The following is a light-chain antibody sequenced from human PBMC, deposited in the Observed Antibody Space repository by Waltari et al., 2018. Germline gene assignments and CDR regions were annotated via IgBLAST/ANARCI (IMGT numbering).Light chain of an antibody. J-gene: IGKJ1*01. CDR1: QSVYTTY. CDR3: QQYGTSPWT. V-gene: IGKV3-20*01. Sequence: IVLTQSPATLSLSPGQRATLSCRASQSVYTTYLAWYQQKPGQAPRLLISSSSNRATGIPDRFSGSGSGTDFTLTISRLEPGDFAVYYCQQYGTSPWTFGQGTKVEIK. CDR2: SSS.